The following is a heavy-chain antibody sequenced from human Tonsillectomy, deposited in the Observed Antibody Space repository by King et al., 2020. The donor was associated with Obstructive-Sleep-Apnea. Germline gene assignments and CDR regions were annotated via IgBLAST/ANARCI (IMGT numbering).Heavy chain of an antibody. CDR1: GGTFSSYG. Sequence: QLVQSGAEVKKPGSSVKVSCKASGGTFSSYGIIWVRQAPGQGLEWMGGIIPILDIVNYAQKFQGRVTITADKSTSAAYMELNSLKSEDTAVYYCARRLTFGSGSYYKALMXYYGLDVWGQGTTVTVSS. D-gene: IGHD3-10*01. CDR3: ARRLTFGSGSYYKALMXYYGLDV. V-gene: IGHV1-69*10. J-gene: IGHJ6*02. CDR2: IIPILDIV.